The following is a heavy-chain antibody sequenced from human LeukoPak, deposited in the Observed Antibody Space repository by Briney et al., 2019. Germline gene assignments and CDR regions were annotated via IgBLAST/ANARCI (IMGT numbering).Heavy chain of an antibody. Sequence: ASVKVSCKASGYTFTSYGISWVRQAPGQGLQWMGLINPSGGRTTYAQKFQGRVTMTRDTSTNTVYMELSSLKSQDTAVYYCARKAPYCFGDCYRYWGQGTLVTVSS. CDR1: GYTFTSYG. CDR2: INPSGGRT. CDR3: ARKAPYCFGDCYRY. D-gene: IGHD2-21*01. V-gene: IGHV1-46*01. J-gene: IGHJ4*02.